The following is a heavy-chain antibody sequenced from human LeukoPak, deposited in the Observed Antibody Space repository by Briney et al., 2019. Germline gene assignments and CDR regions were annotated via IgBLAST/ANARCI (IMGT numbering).Heavy chain of an antibody. D-gene: IGHD6-13*01. CDR2: ISSRSSYI. J-gene: IGHJ4*02. CDR1: GFTFSSYS. CDR3: AKFIAAPFYFDY. Sequence: GGSLRLSCAASGFTFSSYSMNWVRQAPGKGLEWVSSISSRSSYIYYADSVKGRFTISRDNAKNSLYLQMNSLRAEDTAVYYCAKFIAAPFYFDYWGQGTLVTVSS. V-gene: IGHV3-21*01.